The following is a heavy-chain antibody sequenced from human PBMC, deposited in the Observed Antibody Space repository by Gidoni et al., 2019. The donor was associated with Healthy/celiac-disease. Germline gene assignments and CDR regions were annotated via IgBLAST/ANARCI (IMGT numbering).Heavy chain of an antibody. D-gene: IGHD1-1*01. CDR2: IYYSGST. CDR1: GGSISSSSYY. CDR3: ARMEKAPGAFDI. J-gene: IGHJ3*02. Sequence: QLQLQESGPGLVKPSETLSLTCTVSGGSISSSSYYWGWIRQPPGKGLEWIGSIYYSGSTYYNPSLKSRVTISVDTSKNQFSLKLSSVTAADTAVYYCARMEKAPGAFDIWGQGTMVTVSS. V-gene: IGHV4-39*01.